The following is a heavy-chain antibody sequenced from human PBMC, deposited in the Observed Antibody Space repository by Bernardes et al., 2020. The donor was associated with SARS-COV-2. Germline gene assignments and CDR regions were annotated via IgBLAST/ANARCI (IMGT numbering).Heavy chain of an antibody. CDR2: IYYSGST. Sequence: SETLSLTCTVSGGSISSYYWSWIRQPPGKGLEWIGYIYYSGSTNYNPSLKSRVTISVETSKNQFSLKLSSVTAADTAVYYCARQGHHTIFGVVTHFDYWGQGTLVTVSS. CDR3: ARQGHHTIFGVVTHFDY. J-gene: IGHJ4*02. D-gene: IGHD3-3*01. V-gene: IGHV4-59*08. CDR1: GGSISSYY.